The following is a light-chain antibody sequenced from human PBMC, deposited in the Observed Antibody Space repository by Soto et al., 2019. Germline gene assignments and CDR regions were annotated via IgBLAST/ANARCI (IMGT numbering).Light chain of an antibody. CDR1: QSVISNY. J-gene: IGKJ1*01. CDR2: GAS. Sequence: EIVLPQSPGTLSLSPGESSTLSCRASQSVISNYLAWYQQKPGQPPRLLIYGASTRATGIPDRFSGSGSGTDFTLTISDVQPEDFALYYCHQRQSWPRTFGQGTKVDIK. V-gene: IGKV3-20*01. CDR3: HQRQSWPRT.